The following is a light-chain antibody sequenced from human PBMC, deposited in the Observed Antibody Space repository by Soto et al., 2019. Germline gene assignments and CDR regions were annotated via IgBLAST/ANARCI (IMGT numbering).Light chain of an antibody. Sequence: QSVLTQPPSASGTPGQSVTISCSGSSSNIGSNTVNWYQQLPGTAPTLLIYYNNQRPSGVPDRFSGSKSGTSASLAISGLQSEDEAHYYCAAWDDSLYGWVFGGGTKVTVL. J-gene: IGLJ3*02. CDR2: YNN. CDR3: AAWDDSLYGWV. CDR1: SSNIGSNT. V-gene: IGLV1-44*01.